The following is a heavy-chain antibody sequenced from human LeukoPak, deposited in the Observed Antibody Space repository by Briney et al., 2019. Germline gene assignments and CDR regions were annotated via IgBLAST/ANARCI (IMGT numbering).Heavy chain of an antibody. CDR3: ARDHLEAGLYFEY. Sequence: GGSLRLSCAASGFTFSSYAMSWVRQAPGKGLEWVSAISGSGGSTYYADSVKGRFTISRDNAKNSLYLQMNSLRAEDTAVYYCARDHLEAGLYFEYWGQGNLVTVSS. V-gene: IGHV3-23*01. CDR1: GFTFSSYA. CDR2: ISGSGGST. D-gene: IGHD6-19*01. J-gene: IGHJ4*02.